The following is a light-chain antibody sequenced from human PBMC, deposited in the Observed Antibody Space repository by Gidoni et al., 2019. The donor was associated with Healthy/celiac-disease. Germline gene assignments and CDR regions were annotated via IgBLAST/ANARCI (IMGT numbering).Light chain of an antibody. CDR2: GAS. V-gene: IGKV3-20*01. Sequence: EIVLTQSPGTLSLSPGERATLSCRASQSVSSSYLAWYQQKPGQAPRLLIYGASSRATGIPDRFSGSGSGTDVTLTISRLEPEDFAVYYCQQYGSSPFTFXPXTKVDI. J-gene: IGKJ3*01. CDR3: QQYGSSPFT. CDR1: QSVSSSY.